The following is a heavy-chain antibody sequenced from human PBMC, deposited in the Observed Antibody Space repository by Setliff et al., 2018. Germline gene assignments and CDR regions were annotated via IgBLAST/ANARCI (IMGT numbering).Heavy chain of an antibody. Sequence: SETLSLTCTLSGDSISRSTYYWGWIRQSPGKGLEWIGNTYYSGDAYYNPSLKSRVTISVDTSRNQFSLKLSSVTAADTAVYYCARHVGSRSRGYNYYYYYMDVRGKGTTVTVSS. J-gene: IGHJ6*03. V-gene: IGHV4-39*01. CDR1: GDSISRSTYY. D-gene: IGHD3-10*01. CDR3: ARHVGSRSRGYNYYYYYMDV. CDR2: TYYSGDA.